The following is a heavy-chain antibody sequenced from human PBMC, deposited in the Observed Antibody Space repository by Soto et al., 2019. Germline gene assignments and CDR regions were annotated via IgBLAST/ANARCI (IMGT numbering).Heavy chain of an antibody. CDR1: GFTFDDYA. CDR2: ISWNSGNI. CDR3: AKDINPRQWLALFDY. Sequence: EVQLVDSGGGLVQPGRSLRLSCAASGFTFDDYAMHWVRQAPGKGLERVSGISWNSGNIGYADSVKGRFTISRDNAKNSLYLQMNSLRAEDTALYYCAKDINPRQWLALFDYWGQGTLVTVSS. V-gene: IGHV3-9*01. D-gene: IGHD6-19*01. J-gene: IGHJ4*02.